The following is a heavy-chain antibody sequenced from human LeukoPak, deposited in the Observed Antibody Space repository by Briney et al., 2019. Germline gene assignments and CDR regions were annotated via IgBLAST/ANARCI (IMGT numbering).Heavy chain of an antibody. J-gene: IGHJ4*02. CDR1: GYTFTSYG. V-gene: IGHV1-18*01. CDR2: ISAYNGNT. D-gene: IGHD3-22*01. CDR3: ARSLHYDSSGYPDY. Sequence: ASVKVSCKASGYTFTSYGISWVRQAPGQGLEWMGWISAYNGNTNYAQKLQGRVTMTRDTSISTAYMELSRLRSDDTAVYYCARSLHYDSSGYPDYWGQGTLVTVPS.